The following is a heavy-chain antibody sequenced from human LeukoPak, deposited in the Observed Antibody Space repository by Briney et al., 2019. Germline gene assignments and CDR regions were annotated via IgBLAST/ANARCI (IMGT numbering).Heavy chain of an antibody. CDR1: GGSISSDDYY. Sequence: SETLSLTCTVSGGSISSDDYYWSWIRQPPGKGLEWIGYIYYSGSTYYNPSLKSRVTISVDTSKNQFSLKLSSVTAADTAVYYCARVRRYYYGSGTRNWYFDLWGRGTLVTVSS. CDR3: ARVRRYYYGSGTRNWYFDL. D-gene: IGHD3-10*01. V-gene: IGHV4-30-4*01. CDR2: IYYSGST. J-gene: IGHJ2*01.